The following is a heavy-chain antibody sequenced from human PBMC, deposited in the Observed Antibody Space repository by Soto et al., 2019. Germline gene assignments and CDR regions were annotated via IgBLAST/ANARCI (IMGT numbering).Heavy chain of an antibody. D-gene: IGHD3-16*01. J-gene: IGHJ4*02. V-gene: IGHV3-33*01. Sequence: QVQLVESGGGVVQPGRSLRLSCAASGFTFSGLGMHWVRQAPGKGLEWVAVIRYDGSNIYYADAVKGRFTISRDNSKDTVYRKMNGLGPNDPAVYYWARDGVAQTTFFGYFDSWGQGTLVTVSS. CDR3: ARDGVAQTTFFGYFDS. CDR1: GFTFSGLG. CDR2: IRYDGSNI.